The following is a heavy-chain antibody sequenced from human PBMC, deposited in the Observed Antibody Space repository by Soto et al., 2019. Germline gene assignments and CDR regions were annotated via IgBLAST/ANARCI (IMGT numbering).Heavy chain of an antibody. J-gene: IGHJ6*02. Sequence: SVKISCNASRGTFSIYATSGVRQSPLQWLGVMRGIITNFGTETYGQKFQGRVTITADKSTSTAYMELSSLRSEDTAVYYCAKAPFKVVVAAITALGGYGMDVWGQATTVTVSS. CDR1: RGTFSIYA. CDR3: AKAPFKVVVAAITALGGYGMDV. D-gene: IGHD2-15*01. V-gene: IGHV1-69*06. CDR2: IITNFGTE.